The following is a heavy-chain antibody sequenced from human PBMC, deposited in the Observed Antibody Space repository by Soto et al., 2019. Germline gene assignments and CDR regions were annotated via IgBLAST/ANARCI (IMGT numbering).Heavy chain of an antibody. Sequence: SETLSLTCIVSGASITGSSYWSWIRQPAGKGLEWIGRFSLSGTTNYNPSLRSRVTMSADVSKNQFSLRLTSVTAADTALYYCARGMTPPGAPAWYYFDSWGQGTLVTVSS. CDR1: GASITGSSY. J-gene: IGHJ4*02. CDR2: FSLSGTT. D-gene: IGHD2-8*02. CDR3: ARGMTPPGAPAWYYFDS. V-gene: IGHV4-4*07.